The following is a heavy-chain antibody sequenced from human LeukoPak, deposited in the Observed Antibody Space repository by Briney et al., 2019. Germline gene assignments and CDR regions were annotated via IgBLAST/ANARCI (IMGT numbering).Heavy chain of an antibody. CDR1: GFTFSSYS. V-gene: IGHV3-21*01. CDR2: ISSSSSYI. J-gene: IGHJ3*02. CDR3: AINDAFDI. Sequence: GGSLRLSCAASGFTFSSYSMNWVRQAPGKGLEWVSSISSSSSYIYYADSVKGRFTISRDNAKNSLYLQMNSPRAEDTAVYCCAINDAFDIWGQGTMVILSS.